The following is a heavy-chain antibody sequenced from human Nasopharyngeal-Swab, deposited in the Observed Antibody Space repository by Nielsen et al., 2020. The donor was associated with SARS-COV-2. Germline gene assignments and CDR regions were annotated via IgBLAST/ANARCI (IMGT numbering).Heavy chain of an antibody. J-gene: IGHJ4*02. V-gene: IGHV3-74*01. CDR2: INSDGSDT. D-gene: IGHD1-26*01. CDR3: AREWERPYYFDY. Sequence: GESLKISCAASGFTFNRYWLHWVRQVPGKGLQWVSRINSDGSDTRYAESVKGRFTDSRDTANSMLYLQLNSVRVEDTGVYFCAREWERPYYFDYWGQGVQVTVSS. CDR1: GFTFNRYW.